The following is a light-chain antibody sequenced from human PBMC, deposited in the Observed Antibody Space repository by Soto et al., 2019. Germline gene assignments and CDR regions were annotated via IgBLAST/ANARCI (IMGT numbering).Light chain of an antibody. CDR3: QHYNYWPYT. CDR1: QTIDNT. Sequence: EIVMTQYPSTLSLSPWERATLSFVASQTIDNTLAWYQRKPGQAPRLLIYDASTRATGVPARFSGSGSGTDFTLTISSLQSEDFAVYYCQHYNYWPYTFGQGTKVDIK. V-gene: IGKV3-15*01. CDR2: DAS. J-gene: IGKJ2*01.